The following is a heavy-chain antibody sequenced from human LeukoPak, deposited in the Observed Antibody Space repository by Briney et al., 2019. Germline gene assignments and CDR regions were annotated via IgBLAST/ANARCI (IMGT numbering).Heavy chain of an antibody. Sequence: SETLSLTCTVSGGSISSGGYYWSWIRQHPGRGLEWIGYIYYSGSAYYNPSLKSRVTISVDTSENQFSLKLSSVTAADTAVYYCARVNYGSATKEDYWGQGTLVTVSS. V-gene: IGHV4-31*03. J-gene: IGHJ4*02. CDR1: GGSISSGGYY. D-gene: IGHD3-10*01. CDR2: IYYSGSA. CDR3: ARVNYGSATKEDY.